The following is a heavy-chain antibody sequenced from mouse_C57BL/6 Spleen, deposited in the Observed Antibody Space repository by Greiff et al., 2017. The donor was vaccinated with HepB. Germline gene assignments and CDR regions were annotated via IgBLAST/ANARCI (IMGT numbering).Heavy chain of an antibody. CDR3: AREGGYYTSFAY. J-gene: IGHJ3*01. D-gene: IGHD2-12*01. V-gene: IGHV1-55*01. CDR1: GYTFTSYW. Sequence: QVQLQQPGAELVKPGASVKMSCKASGYTFTSYWITWVKQRPGQGLEWIGDIYPGSGSTNYNEKFKSKATLTVDTSSSTAYMQLSSLTSEDSAVYYCAREGGYYTSFAYWGQGTLVTVSA. CDR2: IYPGSGST.